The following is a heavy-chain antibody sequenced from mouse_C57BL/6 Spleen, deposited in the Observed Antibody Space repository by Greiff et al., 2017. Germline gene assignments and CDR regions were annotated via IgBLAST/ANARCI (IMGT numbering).Heavy chain of an antibody. V-gene: IGHV1-81*01. D-gene: IGHD1-1*01. CDR3: ASLCSGSIHYFGC. Sequence: VKLLESGAELARPGASVKLSCKASGYTFTSYGISWVKQRTGQGLEWIGEIYPRSGNTYYNEKFKGKATLTADKSSSTAYMELRSLTSEDSAVYFCASLCSGSIHYFGCWGQGTTLTVSS. J-gene: IGHJ2*01. CDR2: IYPRSGNT. CDR1: GYTFTSYG.